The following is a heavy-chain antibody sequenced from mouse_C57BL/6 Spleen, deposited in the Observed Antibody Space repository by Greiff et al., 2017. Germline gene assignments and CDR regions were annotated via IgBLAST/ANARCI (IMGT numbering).Heavy chain of an antibody. V-gene: IGHV1-47*01. D-gene: IGHD2-3*01. CDR1: GYTFTTYP. Sequence: QVHVKQPGAELVKPGASVKMSCKASGYTFTTYPIEWMKQNHGKSLEWIGNFHPYNDDTKYNEKFKGKATLTVEKSSSTVYLELSRLTSDDSAVYYCARNGYYPYYYAMDYWGQGTSVTVSS. J-gene: IGHJ4*01. CDR3: ARNGYYPYYYAMDY. CDR2: FHPYNDDT.